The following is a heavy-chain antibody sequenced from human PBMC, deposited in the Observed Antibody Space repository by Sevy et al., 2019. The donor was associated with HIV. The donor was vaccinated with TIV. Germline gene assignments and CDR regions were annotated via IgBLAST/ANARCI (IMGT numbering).Heavy chain of an antibody. CDR2: ISSSSSYI. J-gene: IGHJ3*02. CDR1: GFTFSSYS. Sequence: GGSLRLSCAASGFTFSSYSMNWVRQAPGKGLEWVSSISSSSSYIYYADSVKGRFTISRDNAKNSLYLHMNSLRAEDTAVYYCARDQSIDAFDIWGQGTMVTVSS. CDR3: ARDQSIDAFDI. D-gene: IGHD2-21*01. V-gene: IGHV3-21*01.